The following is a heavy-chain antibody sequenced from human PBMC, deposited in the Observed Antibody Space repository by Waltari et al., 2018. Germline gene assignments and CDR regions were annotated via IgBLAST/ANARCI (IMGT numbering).Heavy chain of an antibody. J-gene: IGHJ5*02. CDR1: GFTFSSYG. Sequence: QVQLVESGGGVVQPGRSLRLSCAASGFTFSSYGMHWVRQAPGKGLEWVAVIWYDGSNKYYADSVKGRFTISRDNSKNTLYLQMNSLRAEDTAVYYCARDSSSGVIWFDPWGQGTLVTVSS. CDR3: ARDSSSGVIWFDP. D-gene: IGHD3-10*01. V-gene: IGHV3-33*01. CDR2: IWYDGSNK.